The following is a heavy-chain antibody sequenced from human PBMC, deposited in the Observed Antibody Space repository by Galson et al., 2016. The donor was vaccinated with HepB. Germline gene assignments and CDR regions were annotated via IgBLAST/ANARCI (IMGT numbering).Heavy chain of an antibody. V-gene: IGHV4-30-2*01. D-gene: IGHD4-23*01. Sequence: TLSLTCAVSGGSMTNEGFSWSWIRQAPGKSLEWIGYIHYSGSTHDTESLRSRLSMSLDRPSNQFSLRLTSVTAADTAVYYCARVTVEGTTRGHWYFDLWGRGTPVVVSS. CDR1: GGSMTNEGFS. CDR3: ARVTVEGTTRGHWYFDL. CDR2: IHYSGST. J-gene: IGHJ2*01.